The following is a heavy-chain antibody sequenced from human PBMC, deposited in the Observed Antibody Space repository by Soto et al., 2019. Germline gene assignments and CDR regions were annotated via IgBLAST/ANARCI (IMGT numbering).Heavy chain of an antibody. D-gene: IGHD5-12*01. J-gene: IGHJ6*03. CDR3: ARESGGATAPLDYYYFYMDV. Sequence: QVQLVQSGAEVRKPGASVTVSCRTSGDTFSDYYIHWVRQAPGQGLEWMGWINPNSGATNYAPKFRGWVTMTRDTSIRTVYMQLSRLRSDDTAVYYCARESGGATAPLDYYYFYMDVWGTGTTVTVSS. CDR2: INPNSGAT. V-gene: IGHV1-2*04. CDR1: GDTFSDYY.